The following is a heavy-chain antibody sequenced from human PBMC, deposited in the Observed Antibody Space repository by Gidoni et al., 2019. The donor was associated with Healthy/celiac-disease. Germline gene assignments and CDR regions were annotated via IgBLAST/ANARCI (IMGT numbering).Heavy chain of an antibody. V-gene: IGHV4-59*01. CDR1: GGSISSYY. J-gene: IGHJ4*02. CDR2: IYYSGST. D-gene: IGHD5-12*01. Sequence: QVQLQESGPGLVKPSETLSLTCTVPGGSISSYYWSWIRQPPRKGLEWVGYIYYSGSTNYNPSLKSRVTISVDTSKNQFSLKLSSVTAADTAVYYCARRWVDYSGYERGFDYWGQGTLVTVSS. CDR3: ARRWVDYSGYERGFDY.